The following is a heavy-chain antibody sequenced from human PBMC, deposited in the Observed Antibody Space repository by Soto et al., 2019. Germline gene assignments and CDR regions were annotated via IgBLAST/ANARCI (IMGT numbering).Heavy chain of an antibody. CDR1: GGTFSSYT. V-gene: IGHV1-18*01. CDR3: ARDPVGWNYAPSYYYYMDV. D-gene: IGHD1-7*01. Sequence: ASVKVSCKASGGTFSSYTISWVRQAPGQGLEWMGRIIPNHGITNYAQKLQGRVTMTTDTSTSTAYMELRSLRSDDTAVYYCARDPVGWNYAPSYYYYMDVWGKGTTVTVSS. CDR2: IIPNHGIT. J-gene: IGHJ6*03.